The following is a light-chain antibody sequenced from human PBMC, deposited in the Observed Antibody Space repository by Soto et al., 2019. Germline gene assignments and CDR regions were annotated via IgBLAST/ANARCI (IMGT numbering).Light chain of an antibody. J-gene: IGKJ1*01. CDR2: LGS. CDR1: QTLDSNGYNY. CDR3: MQALQARA. Sequence: DIVMTQSPLSLPDTPGEPAAISCRSSQTLDSNGYNYLDWYLQKPGQSPQLLIYLGSNRASGVPDRFSGGGAGKDFTLKISRVEAEDVGVYYCMQALQARAFGQGTKVES. V-gene: IGKV2-28*01.